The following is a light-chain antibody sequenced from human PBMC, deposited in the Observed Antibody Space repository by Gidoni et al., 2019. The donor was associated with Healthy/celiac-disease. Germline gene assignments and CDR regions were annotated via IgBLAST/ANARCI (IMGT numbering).Light chain of an antibody. CDR3: QQYDNLPLT. J-gene: IGKJ4*01. CDR2: DAS. V-gene: IGKV1-33*01. CDR1: QDISNN. Sequence: PSPLSASVGDRVTITCQASQDISNNLNWYQQKPGKAPKLLIYDASNLETGVPSRCSGSGSGTEFTFTISSLQPEDIATYYCQQYDNLPLTFXGXTKVEIK.